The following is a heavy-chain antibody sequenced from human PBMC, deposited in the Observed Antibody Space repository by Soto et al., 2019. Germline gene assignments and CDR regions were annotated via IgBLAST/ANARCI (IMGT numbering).Heavy chain of an antibody. V-gene: IGHV3-30*18. Sequence: GGSRRRSCEASGLTFSSYVMHWVRKAPGKGLEWVAVISYDGSNKYYADSVKGRFTISRDNSKNTLYLQMNSLRAEDTAVYYCAKDVPVSYYDSSGYPDYWGQGTLVTVSS. J-gene: IGHJ4*02. CDR2: ISYDGSNK. D-gene: IGHD3-22*01. CDR1: GLTFSSYV. CDR3: AKDVPVSYYDSSGYPDY.